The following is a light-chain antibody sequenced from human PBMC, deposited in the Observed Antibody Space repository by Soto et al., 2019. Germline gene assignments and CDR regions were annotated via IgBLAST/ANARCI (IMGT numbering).Light chain of an antibody. Sequence: EVVMTQSPATLSVSPGERTTLSCRASQSVRSHLAWYQQKPGQAPSLLIFGASTRATGVPARFSGSESVTEFTLTISSLQSEDVAVYFCKQYNDAPRTFGGGTKVEIK. CDR3: KQYNDAPRT. CDR1: QSVRSH. J-gene: IGKJ4*01. CDR2: GAS. V-gene: IGKV3-15*01.